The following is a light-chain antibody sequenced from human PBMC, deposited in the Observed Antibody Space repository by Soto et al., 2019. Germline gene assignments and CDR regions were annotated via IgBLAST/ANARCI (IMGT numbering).Light chain of an antibody. CDR1: ESVTNY. Sequence: EIVLTQSPATLSLSPGERGTLSCRASESVTNYLAWYQQKPGQAPRLLVYDVSNRATGTPARFSGGGSGTDFTLTISNLEPEDFAVYYCRQRSNWPWTFGQGTKVDIK. V-gene: IGKV3-11*01. CDR3: RQRSNWPWT. CDR2: DVS. J-gene: IGKJ1*01.